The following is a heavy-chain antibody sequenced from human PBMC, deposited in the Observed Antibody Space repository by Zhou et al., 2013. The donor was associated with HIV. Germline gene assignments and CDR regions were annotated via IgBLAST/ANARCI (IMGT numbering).Heavy chain of an antibody. V-gene: IGHV4-61*09. Sequence: QVQLQESGPGLVKPSQTLSLTCTVSGDPISSGNYYWNWIRQPAGKGLEWIGHMDTIGRANYNASLKSRVTISIDTSKNQFSLELSSVTAADTAIYYCARDLGHCGDDCYLNWFDPWAREPWSPSP. J-gene: IGHJ5*02. D-gene: IGHD2-21*01. CDR2: MDTIGRA. CDR3: ARDLGHCGDDCYLNWFDP. CDR1: GDPISSGNYY.